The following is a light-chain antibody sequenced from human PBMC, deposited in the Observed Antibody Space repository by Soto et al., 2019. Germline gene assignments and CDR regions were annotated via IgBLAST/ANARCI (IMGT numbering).Light chain of an antibody. CDR2: DTT. Sequence: DIQMTQSPTSLAASVGDRVTITCQASQDLMNYLNWYQQKPGEAPKLLIYDTTTLEEGVPTRFSGGGSGTDFTFTINGLQPEDAAIYFCQQYVNLLYTFGQGTKLEFK. CDR1: QDLMNY. J-gene: IGKJ2*01. V-gene: IGKV1-33*01. CDR3: QQYVNLLYT.